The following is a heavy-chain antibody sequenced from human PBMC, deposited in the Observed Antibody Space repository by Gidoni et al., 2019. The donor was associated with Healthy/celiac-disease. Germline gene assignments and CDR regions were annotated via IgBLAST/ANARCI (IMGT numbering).Heavy chain of an antibody. J-gene: IGHJ4*02. V-gene: IGHV1-69*01. Sequence: QVQLVQSGAEVKKPGSSVKVSCKASGGTFSSYAISWVRQAPGQGLGWMGGIIPIFGTANYAHTFPGSVTITADESTSTAYMELSSLRSEDTAVYYCAITSRDVYHSYWGQGTLVTVSS. D-gene: IGHD2-2*01. CDR2: IIPIFGTA. CDR3: AITSRDVYHSY. CDR1: GGTFSSYA.